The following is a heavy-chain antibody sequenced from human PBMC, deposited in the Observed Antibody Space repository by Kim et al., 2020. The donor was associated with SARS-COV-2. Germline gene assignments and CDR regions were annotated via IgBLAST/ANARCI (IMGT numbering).Heavy chain of an antibody. V-gene: IGHV3-73*01. D-gene: IGHD6-19*01. J-gene: IGHJ6*02. CDR3: TSRSSGWSRSDV. CDR1: GFTFSGSA. Sequence: GGSLRLSCAASGFTFSGSAMHWVRQASGKGLEWVGRIRSKANSYATAYAASVKGRFTISRDDSKNTAYLQMNSLKTEDTAVYYCTSRSSGWSRSDVWGQGTTVTVSS. CDR2: IRSKANSYAT.